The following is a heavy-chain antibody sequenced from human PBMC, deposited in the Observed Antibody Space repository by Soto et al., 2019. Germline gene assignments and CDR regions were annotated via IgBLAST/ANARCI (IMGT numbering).Heavy chain of an antibody. CDR1: GFTFSTYS. CDR2: ISSSRTI. Sequence: EVQLVESGGGLVQPGGSLRLSCAASGFTFSTYSMDWVRQAPGEGLEWVSYISSSRTIYYADSVKGRFTISRDNAKNSLYLQMNSLRDEDTAVYYCARDGRRGYDMDVWGQGTTVTVSS. CDR3: ARDGRRGYDMDV. V-gene: IGHV3-48*02. J-gene: IGHJ6*02.